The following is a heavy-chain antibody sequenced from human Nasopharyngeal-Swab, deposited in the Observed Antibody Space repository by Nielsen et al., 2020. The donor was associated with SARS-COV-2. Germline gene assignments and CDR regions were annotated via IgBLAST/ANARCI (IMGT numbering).Heavy chain of an antibody. J-gene: IGHJ5*02. CDR1: GYSFTSYW. CDR3: ARTGYSSSWYYLGRGHNWFDP. Sequence: KVSCKGAGYSFTSYWIGWVRQMPGKGLEWMGIIYPGDSDTRYSPAFQGQVTISAAKSISTAYLQWSSLKASDPAMYYCARTGYSSSWYYLGRGHNWFDPWRQGTLVTVSS. D-gene: IGHD6-13*01. CDR2: IYPGDSDT. V-gene: IGHV5-51*01.